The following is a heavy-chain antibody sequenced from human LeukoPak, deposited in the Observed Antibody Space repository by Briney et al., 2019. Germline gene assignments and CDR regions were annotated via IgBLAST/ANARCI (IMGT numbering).Heavy chain of an antibody. D-gene: IGHD5-24*01. Sequence: ASVKVSCKASGGTFSSYAISWVRQAPGQGLEWMGGIIPIFGTANYAQKFQGRVTITADESTSTAYMELSSLRSEDTAVYYCARDRRDGYNSIPYYYYYGMDVWDQGTTVTVSS. J-gene: IGHJ6*02. V-gene: IGHV1-69*13. CDR3: ARDRRDGYNSIPYYYYYGMDV. CDR1: GGTFSSYA. CDR2: IIPIFGTA.